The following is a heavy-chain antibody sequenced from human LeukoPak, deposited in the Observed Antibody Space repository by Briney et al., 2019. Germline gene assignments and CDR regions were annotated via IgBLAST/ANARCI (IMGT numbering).Heavy chain of an antibody. V-gene: IGHV1-18*01. CDR3: ARDSDSSGSDAFDI. D-gene: IGHD3-22*01. J-gene: IGHJ3*02. CDR1: GYTFTSYG. Sequence: ASVKVSCKASGYTFTSYGISWVRQAPGRGLEWMGWISAYNGNTNYPQKLQGRVTMTTDTSTSAAYMELRSLRSDDTAVYYCARDSDSSGSDAFDIWGQGTMVTVSS. CDR2: ISAYNGNT.